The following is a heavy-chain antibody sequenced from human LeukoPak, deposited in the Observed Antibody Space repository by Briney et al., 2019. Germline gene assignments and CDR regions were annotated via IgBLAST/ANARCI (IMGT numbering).Heavy chain of an antibody. CDR1: GGSISSYY. J-gene: IGHJ4*02. CDR3: AKGSSSGRPYFFDY. Sequence: ETLSLTCTVSGGSISSYYWSWIRQPAGKGLEWFAAISGGSGSDTYYADAVKGRFTISRDNSKTTLYLEMNTLRAEDTAVYYCAKGSSSGRPYFFDYWGQGTLVTVSS. D-gene: IGHD3-10*01. V-gene: IGHV3-23*01. CDR2: ISGGSGSDT.